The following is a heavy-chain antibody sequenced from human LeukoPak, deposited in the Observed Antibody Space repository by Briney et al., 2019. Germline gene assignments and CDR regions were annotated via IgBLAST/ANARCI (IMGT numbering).Heavy chain of an antibody. CDR1: GYTFTSYY. V-gene: IGHV1-46*01. J-gene: IGHJ3*02. Sequence: ASVNVSCKASGYTFTSYYMHWVRQAPGQGLEWMGIINPSGGSTSYAQKFQGIVTMTRDTSTSTVYMELSSLRSEDTAVYYCARADGDYGSLDIWGQGTMVTVSS. CDR3: ARADGDYGSLDI. CDR2: INPSGGST. D-gene: IGHD4-17*01.